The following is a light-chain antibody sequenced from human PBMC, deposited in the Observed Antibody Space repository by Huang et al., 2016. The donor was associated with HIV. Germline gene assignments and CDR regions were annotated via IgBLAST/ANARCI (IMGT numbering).Light chain of an antibody. V-gene: IGKV3-15*01. J-gene: IGKJ3*01. CDR3: QEYNNWPPFA. CDR1: RSVGSN. Sequence: EIVMTQSPVTLSVSPGGRATLSCRASRSVGSNLAWFQQKPGQAPRLLIHDASTRATDSPARFSGGGFGTEFTLNITNLQSEDFGVYYCQEYNNWPPFAFGPGTKVD. CDR2: DAS.